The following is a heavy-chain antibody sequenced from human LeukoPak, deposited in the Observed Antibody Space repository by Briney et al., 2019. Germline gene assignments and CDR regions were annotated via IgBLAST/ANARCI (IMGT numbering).Heavy chain of an antibody. V-gene: IGHV3-23*01. J-gene: IGHJ4*02. Sequence: GGSLRLSCAASGFTFSNYAMSRVRQAPGKGLEWVSAISGSGTSTFYADSVKGRFSISRDKSKNTLYLQMNSLRAEDTAVYYCAKGVYDYVWGTYRPSDYWGQGTLVTVSS. CDR1: GFTFSNYA. CDR2: ISGSGTST. CDR3: AKGVYDYVWGTYRPSDY. D-gene: IGHD3-16*02.